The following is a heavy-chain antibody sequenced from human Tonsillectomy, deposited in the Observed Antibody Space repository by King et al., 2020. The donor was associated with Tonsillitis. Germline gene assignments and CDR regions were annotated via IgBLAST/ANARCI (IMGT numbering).Heavy chain of an antibody. J-gene: IGHJ6*02. CDR1: GYIFTSKY. V-gene: IGHV1-46*03. D-gene: IGHD4-11*01. Sequence: QLVQSGAEVKKPGASVKLSCKASGYIFTSKYMHWVRQAPGRGLEWMGIINPSGGSTSYAQKFQGRVTMTRDTSTSTVYMEMRSLRSEDTAVYYCARDVRPLDYSSNYYYYGMDVWGQGTTVTVSS. CDR2: INPSGGST. CDR3: ARDVRPLDYSSNYYYYGMDV.